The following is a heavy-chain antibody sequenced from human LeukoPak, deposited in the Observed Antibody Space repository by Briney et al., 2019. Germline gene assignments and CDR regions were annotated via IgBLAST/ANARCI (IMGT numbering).Heavy chain of an antibody. Sequence: SETLSLTCTVSGASISTYYWSWIRQSPGKGLEWIGYLYSRGSPNYNPSPKRRVTISVDTSKNHFSLTLSSVTAADTAVYYCAKGGKGFPLGLRFDSWGQGTLVSVSS. CDR1: GASISTYY. D-gene: IGHD2-21*01. J-gene: IGHJ4*02. CDR3: AKGGKGFPLGLRFDS. CDR2: LYSRGSP. V-gene: IGHV4-59*01.